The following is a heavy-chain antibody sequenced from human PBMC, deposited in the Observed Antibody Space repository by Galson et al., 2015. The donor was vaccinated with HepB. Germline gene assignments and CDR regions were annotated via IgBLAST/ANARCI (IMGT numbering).Heavy chain of an antibody. V-gene: IGHV1-2*06. D-gene: IGHD1-26*01. Sequence: SVKVSCKASGYTFTGYYMHWVRQAPGQGLEWMGRINPNSGGTNYAQKFQGRVTMTRDTSISTAYMELSRLRSDDTAVYYCARDSGSYQFPFDYWGQGTLVTVSS. CDR2: INPNSGGT. J-gene: IGHJ4*02. CDR3: ARDSGSYQFPFDY. CDR1: GYTFTGYY.